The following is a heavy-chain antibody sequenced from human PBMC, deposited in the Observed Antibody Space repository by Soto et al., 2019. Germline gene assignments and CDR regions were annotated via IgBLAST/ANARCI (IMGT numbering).Heavy chain of an antibody. D-gene: IGHD2-8*02. CDR3: ARDMLGGVLAY. CDR1: GFTFSSYG. CDR2: IWYDGSNK. V-gene: IGHV3-33*01. J-gene: IGHJ4*02. Sequence: GGSLRLSCAASGFTFSSYGMHWVRQAPGKGLEWVAVIWYDGSNKYYADSVKGRFTISRDNSKNTLYLQMNSLRAEDTAVYYCARDMLGGVLAYWGQGTLVTVSS.